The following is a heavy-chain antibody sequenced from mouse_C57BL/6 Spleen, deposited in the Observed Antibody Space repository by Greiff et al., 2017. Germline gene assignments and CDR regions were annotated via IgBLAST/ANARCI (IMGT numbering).Heavy chain of an antibody. CDR3: ARGCLSSWGPYWYCDV. CDR1: GYTFTSYW. V-gene: IGHV1-69*01. J-gene: IGHJ1*03. CDR2: LAPSDSYT. Sequence: QVQLQQPGAELVMPGASVKLSCKASGYTFTSYWMHWVKQRPGHGLEWIGELAPSDSYTNYNQKFKGKPTLTVDTSSSTACLQLSGLTSDDSAVYYCARGCLSSWGPYWYCDVGGTGTTVTVSS. D-gene: IGHD1-1*01.